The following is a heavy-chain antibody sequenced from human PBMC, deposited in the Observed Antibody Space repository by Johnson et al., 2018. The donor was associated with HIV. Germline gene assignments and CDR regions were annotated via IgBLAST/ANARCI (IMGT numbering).Heavy chain of an antibody. D-gene: IGHD1-26*01. CDR2: SRNKANSYTT. CDR1: GFTFSDNY. V-gene: IGHV3-72*01. Sequence: VQLVESGGGLVQHGGSLRLSCAASGFTFSDNYMDWVRQAPGKRLEWVGRSRNKANSYTTEYAASVKGRFTISRDDSKNSLYLQMNSLKTEDTAVYYCAREPEGWAFDIWGQGTMVTVSS. J-gene: IGHJ3*02. CDR3: AREPEGWAFDI.